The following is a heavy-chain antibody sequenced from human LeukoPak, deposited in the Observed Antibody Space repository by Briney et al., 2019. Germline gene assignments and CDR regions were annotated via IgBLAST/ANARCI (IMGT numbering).Heavy chain of an antibody. D-gene: IGHD4-23*01. CDR3: ARPEDYGGNSDHFAW. CDR1: GYSFSNYW. V-gene: IGHV5-51*01. Sequence: GESLKISCKGSGYSFSNYWIAWARQMPGKGLEWMGIIYPGDSDTRYSPSFQGQVTISADKSISPAYLQWSSLKASDTAMYYCARPEDYGGNSDHFAWWGQGTLVTVPS. J-gene: IGHJ4*02. CDR2: IYPGDSDT.